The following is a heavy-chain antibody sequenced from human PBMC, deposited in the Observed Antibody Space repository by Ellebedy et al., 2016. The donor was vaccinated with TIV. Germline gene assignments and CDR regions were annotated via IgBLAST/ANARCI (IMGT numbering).Heavy chain of an antibody. V-gene: IGHV4-61*08. Sequence: SETLSLTCTVSGGSISSGGYYWSWIRQPPGKGLEWIGYIYYSGSTNYNPSLKSRVTISVDTSKNQFSLKLSSVTAADTALYYCARGSGYSSGSMGDWFDPWGQGTLVTVSS. CDR2: IYYSGST. D-gene: IGHD6-19*01. CDR1: GGSISSGGYY. CDR3: ARGSGYSSGSMGDWFDP. J-gene: IGHJ5*02.